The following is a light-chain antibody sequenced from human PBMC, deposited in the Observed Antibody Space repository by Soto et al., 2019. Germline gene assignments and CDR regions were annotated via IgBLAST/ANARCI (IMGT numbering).Light chain of an antibody. J-gene: IGKJ1*01. CDR3: PQRSNWPPTWT. V-gene: IGKV3-11*01. CDR1: QSVGSY. CDR2: DAS. Sequence: EIVLTQSPATLSLSPGERATLSCRASQSVGSYLAWYQHKPGQPPRLLIYDASNRATGIPARFSGSGSGTDFTLTISSLEPEDFAVYYCPQRSNWPPTWTFGQGTKVEIK.